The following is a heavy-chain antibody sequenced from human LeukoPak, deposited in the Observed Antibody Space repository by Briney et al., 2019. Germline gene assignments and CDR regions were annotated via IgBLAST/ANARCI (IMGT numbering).Heavy chain of an antibody. Sequence: GASVKVSCKASGGTFSSYAISWVRQAPGQGLEWMGRIIPIFGIANYAQKFQGRVTITADKSTSTAYMELSSLRSEDTAVYHCARPICGGDCYTAWEYFQHWGQGTLVTVSS. CDR1: GGTFSSYA. CDR3: ARPICGGDCYTAWEYFQH. D-gene: IGHD2-21*02. V-gene: IGHV1-69*04. J-gene: IGHJ1*01. CDR2: IIPIFGIA.